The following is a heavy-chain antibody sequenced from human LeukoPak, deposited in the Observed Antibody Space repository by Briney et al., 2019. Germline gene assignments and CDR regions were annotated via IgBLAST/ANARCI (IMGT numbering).Heavy chain of an antibody. CDR2: IKQDGSEK. CDR1: GFTFSSYW. J-gene: IGHJ4*02. CDR3: AKRGVVIRVILVGFHKEASYFDA. D-gene: IGHD3-22*01. Sequence: TGGSLRLSCAASGFTFSSYWMSWVRQAPGKGLEWVANIKQDGSEKYYVDSVKGRFTISRDNRKNTLYLQMNNLRADDTALYFCAKRGVVIRVILVGFHKEASYFDAWGQGALVTVSP. V-gene: IGHV3-7*03.